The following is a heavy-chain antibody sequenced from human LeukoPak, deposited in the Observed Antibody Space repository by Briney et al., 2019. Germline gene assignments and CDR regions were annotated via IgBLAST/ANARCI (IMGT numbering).Heavy chain of an antibody. CDR3: ARERIFLDY. CDR1: GFTFSSYS. CDR2: ISSSSSTI. J-gene: IGHJ4*02. V-gene: IGHV3-48*01. D-gene: IGHD2-15*01. Sequence: GGSLRLSCAASGFTFSSYSMNWVRQAPGKGLEWVSYISSSSSTIYYADSVKGRFTISRDNAKNSLYLQMNSLRAEDTAVYYCARERIFLDYWGQGTLVTVSS.